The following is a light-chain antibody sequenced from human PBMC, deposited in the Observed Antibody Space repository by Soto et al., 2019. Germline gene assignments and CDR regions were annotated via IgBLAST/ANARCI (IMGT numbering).Light chain of an antibody. V-gene: IGKV1-39*01. CDR3: KQSYSTTWT. CDR2: AAY. J-gene: IGKJ1*01. Sequence: DIQMTQSPSSLSASVGDRVTITCRASQGISTYLNCYQQKPGKAHKLLIYAAYSLQSGVQSRFSGSGSETDFTLTIRSLQPEDFATYSCKQSYSTTWTFGQGTKVDIK. CDR1: QGISTY.